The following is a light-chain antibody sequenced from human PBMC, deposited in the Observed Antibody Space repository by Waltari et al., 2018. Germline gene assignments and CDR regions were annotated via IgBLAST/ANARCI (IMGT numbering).Light chain of an antibody. J-gene: IGKJ2*01. CDR2: EAS. CDR3: QQYNRYPYT. CDR1: QSFSSW. Sequence: DIQMTQSPSTLSASVGDRVTITCRASQSFSSWFAWYQQKPGKAPKLLIYEASTLESGLPSRFSGSGSGTEFTLTISSLQPDDSATYFCQQYNRYPYTFGQGTKVEI. V-gene: IGKV1-5*03.